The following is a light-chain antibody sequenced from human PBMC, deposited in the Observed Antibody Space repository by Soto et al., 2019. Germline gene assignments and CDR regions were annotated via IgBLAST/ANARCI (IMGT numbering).Light chain of an antibody. CDR1: QSISNN. CDR3: QQYNDWPPYT. V-gene: IGKV3-15*01. Sequence: IVMTQSPATLSVSPGERATLSCRASQSISNNLTWYHQRPGQAPRLLIYGASTRATGIPARFSGSGSGTEFTLTISSLQSEDFAVYYCQQYNDWPPYTFGQGTKLEIK. J-gene: IGKJ2*01. CDR2: GAS.